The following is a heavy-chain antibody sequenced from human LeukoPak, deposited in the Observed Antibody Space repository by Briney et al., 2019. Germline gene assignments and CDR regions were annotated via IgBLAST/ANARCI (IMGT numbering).Heavy chain of an antibody. CDR3: ARQMTSTRLFDF. CDR1: GFIFSDHA. Sequence: GGSLRLSCVASGFIFSDHAFHWVRQSPDKGLEWVALIGSDGTKQYYADSVQGRFTVSRENSKNTLFLQMNTVRADDTAVYFCARQMTSTRLFDFWGQGTLVTVSS. V-gene: IGHV3-30*04. J-gene: IGHJ4*02. D-gene: IGHD5/OR15-5a*01. CDR2: IGSDGTKQ.